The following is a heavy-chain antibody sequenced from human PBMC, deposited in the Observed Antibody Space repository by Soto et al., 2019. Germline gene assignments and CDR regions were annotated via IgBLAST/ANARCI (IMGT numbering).Heavy chain of an antibody. J-gene: IGHJ4*02. CDR3: ARDDFDSGGSSIDY. Sequence: SQTLSLTCAISGDSVSTNSGAWNWIRQSPSRGLEWLGRTFYRSRWYSDYADSVKGRININSDTSKNQFSLIVSSVTAADTAVYYCARDDFDSGGSSIDYWGQGTLVTVSS. V-gene: IGHV6-1*01. CDR2: TFYRSRWYS. CDR1: GDSVSTNSGA. D-gene: IGHD3-22*01.